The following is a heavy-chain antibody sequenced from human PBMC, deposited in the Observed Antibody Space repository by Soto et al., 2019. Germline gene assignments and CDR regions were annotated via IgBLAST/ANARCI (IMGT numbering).Heavy chain of an antibody. Sequence: EVQLSESGGGLVQPGGSLRLSCAASGFTFSSYAMSWVRQAPGKGLEWVSLISNSGGSTYYADSVKGRFTISRDNSKNTLYLQMNSLRAEDSAVYYCAKRTLGSRGVPAAYFDCWGQGTLVTVSS. CDR2: ISNSGGST. CDR1: GFTFSSYA. J-gene: IGHJ4*02. D-gene: IGHD2-2*01. CDR3: AKRTLGSRGVPAAYFDC. V-gene: IGHV3-23*01.